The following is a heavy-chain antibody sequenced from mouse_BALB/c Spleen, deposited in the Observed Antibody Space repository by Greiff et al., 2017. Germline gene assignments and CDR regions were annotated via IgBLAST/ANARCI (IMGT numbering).Heavy chain of an antibody. Sequence: EVKLVESGPGLVKPSQSLSLTCSVTGYSITSGYYWNWIRQFPGNKLEWMGYISYDGSNNYNPSLKNRISITRDTSKNQFFLKLNSVTTEDTATYYCASSMITTGGFAYWGQGTLVTVSA. J-gene: IGHJ3*01. CDR2: ISYDGSN. V-gene: IGHV3-6*02. CDR1: GYSITSGYY. CDR3: ASSMITTGGFAY. D-gene: IGHD2-4*01.